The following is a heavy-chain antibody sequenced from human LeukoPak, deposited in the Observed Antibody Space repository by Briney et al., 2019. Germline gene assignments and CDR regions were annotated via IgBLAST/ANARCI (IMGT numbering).Heavy chain of an antibody. CDR2: INPNSGGT. CDR1: GYTFTGYY. D-gene: IGHD5-24*01. J-gene: IGHJ4*02. CDR3: AREVGGYKPTYYFDY. V-gene: IGHV1-2*06. Sequence: ASVKVSCKASGYTFTGYYMHWARQAPGQGLEWMGRINPNSGGTNYAQKFQGRVTMTRDTSISTAYMELSRLRSDDTAVYYCAREVGGYKPTYYFDYWGQGTLGTVSS.